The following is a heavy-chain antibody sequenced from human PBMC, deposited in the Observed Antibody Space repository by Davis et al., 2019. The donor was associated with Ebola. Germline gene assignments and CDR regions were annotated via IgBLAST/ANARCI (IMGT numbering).Heavy chain of an antibody. V-gene: IGHV4-59*01. J-gene: IGHJ4*02. Sequence: MPSETLSLTCTVSGGHISGYYWSWIRQPPGKGLEWIGNLYHGGGTNYSPSLKSRVTISVDTSKNQFSLKLSSVTTADTAVYYCARVWNDYGSGSYYDYWGQGILVTVSS. D-gene: IGHD3-10*01. CDR1: GGHISGYY. CDR2: LYHGGGT. CDR3: ARVWNDYGSGSYYDY.